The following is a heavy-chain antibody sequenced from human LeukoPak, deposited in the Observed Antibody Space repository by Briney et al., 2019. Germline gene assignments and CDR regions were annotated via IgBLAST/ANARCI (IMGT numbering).Heavy chain of an antibody. D-gene: IGHD6-13*01. CDR1: GFTFSSYA. CDR2: ISGSGGST. Sequence: GGSLRLSCAASGFTFSSYAMSWVRQAPGKGLEWVSAISGSGGSTYYADSVKGRLTISRDNSKNTLYLQMNSLRAEDTAVYYCAKALRGGAAAGSFDYWGQGTLVTVSS. CDR3: AKALRGGAAAGSFDY. J-gene: IGHJ4*02. V-gene: IGHV3-23*01.